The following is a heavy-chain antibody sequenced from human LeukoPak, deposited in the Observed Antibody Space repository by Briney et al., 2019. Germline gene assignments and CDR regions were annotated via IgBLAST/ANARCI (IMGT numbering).Heavy chain of an antibody. D-gene: IGHD5-12*01. J-gene: IGHJ4*02. CDR3: ARATATFYCDS. CDR1: GFTFSSYA. Sequence: GGPLRLSCAASGFTFSSYAMSWVRQAPGKGLEWVSIIYSGGGTNYADSVKGRFTISRDNSKNTLYLQMNSLRPEDTAVYYCARATATFYCDSWGQGTLVTVSS. V-gene: IGHV3-66*01. CDR2: IYSGGGT.